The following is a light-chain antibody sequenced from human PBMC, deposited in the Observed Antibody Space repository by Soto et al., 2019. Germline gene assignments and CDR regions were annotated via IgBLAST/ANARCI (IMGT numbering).Light chain of an antibody. CDR3: MQDTHWPHT. J-gene: IGKJ2*01. Sequence: DVVMTQSPLSLPVTLGQPASISCKYSQSLVSSDGNTYLNWFQQRPGQSPRRLFSTVSNRDSGVPDRFSDSGSGTDFTLKISRVEADDIGVYYCMQDTHWPHTFGQGTKLEIK. CDR2: TVS. V-gene: IGKV2-30*01. CDR1: QSLVSSDGNTY.